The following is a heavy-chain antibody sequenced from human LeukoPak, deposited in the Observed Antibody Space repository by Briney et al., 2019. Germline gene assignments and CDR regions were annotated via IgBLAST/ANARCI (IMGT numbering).Heavy chain of an antibody. CDR2: INQDGSEK. V-gene: IGHV3-7*01. Sequence: PGGSLRLSCAASGFTFSNYWMSWVRQAPGKGLEWVANINQDGSEKNYVDSVKGRFTISRDNAKNSLYLQMNSLIAEDTAVYYWARHSTWNWGQGALVTVSS. CDR1: GFTFSNYW. D-gene: IGHD1-1*01. CDR3: ARHSTWN. J-gene: IGHJ4*02.